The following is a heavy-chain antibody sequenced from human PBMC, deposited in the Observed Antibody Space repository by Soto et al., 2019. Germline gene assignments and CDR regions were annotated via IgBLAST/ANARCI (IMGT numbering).Heavy chain of an antibody. D-gene: IGHD1-1*01. CDR3: SREVQPVVRREYDY. CDR2: ISGSGST. J-gene: IGHJ4*02. CDR1: GFTFSSCT. Sequence: VQLVESGGGLVKPGGSLRLSCAVSGFTFSSCTMNWVRQAPGKGLEWVSSISGSGSTYYADSVKGRFTVSRDNAKNSVYLQMSSLRAEDTAVYYCSREVQPVVRREYDYWGQGTLVTVSS. V-gene: IGHV3-21*01.